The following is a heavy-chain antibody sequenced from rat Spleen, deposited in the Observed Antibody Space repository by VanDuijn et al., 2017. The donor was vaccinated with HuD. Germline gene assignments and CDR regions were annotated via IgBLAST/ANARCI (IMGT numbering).Heavy chain of an antibody. Sequence: VQLVESGGGLVQSKESLKISCAASGFTFSNAAMYWVRQAPGKGLEWVARIRTKANSYATYYADSVKGRFTISRDDSKSMVYLQMDNLKTEDTAMYYCTAASNEYWGQGVMVTVSS. D-gene: IGHD3-1*01. CDR2: IRTKANSYAT. CDR1: GFTFSNAA. J-gene: IGHJ2*01. V-gene: IGHV10-5*01. CDR3: TAASNEY.